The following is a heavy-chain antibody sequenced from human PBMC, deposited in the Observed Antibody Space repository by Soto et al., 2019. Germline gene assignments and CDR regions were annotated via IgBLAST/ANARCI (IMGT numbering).Heavy chain of an antibody. CDR1: GGSISGGDYY. CDR2: IYYTGST. CDR3: ARVEQHLIRGSYYYGVDV. D-gene: IGHD6-13*01. V-gene: IGHV4-30-4*01. J-gene: IGHJ6*02. Sequence: PSETLSLTCTVSGGSISGGDYYWSWIRQPPGRGLEWIGYIYYTGSTYHNPSLKSRLSISLDTSKNQFSLKMSSVTAADTALYYCARVEQHLIRGSYYYGVDVWGQGTTVTSP.